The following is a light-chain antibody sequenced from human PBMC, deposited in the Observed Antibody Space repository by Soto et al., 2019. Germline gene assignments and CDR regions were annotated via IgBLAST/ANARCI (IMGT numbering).Light chain of an antibody. J-gene: IGKJ1*01. V-gene: IGKV1-5*01. CDR2: DAS. Sequence: DIKMTQSPSTLSASVGERVSISCRANESITNFLAWYQQRPGKAPKLLIYDASTLESGVPSRFRGSGSGTEFTLTINGLQPDDFATYYCQQYNTYSWTFGQGTKVDIK. CDR1: ESITNF. CDR3: QQYNTYSWT.